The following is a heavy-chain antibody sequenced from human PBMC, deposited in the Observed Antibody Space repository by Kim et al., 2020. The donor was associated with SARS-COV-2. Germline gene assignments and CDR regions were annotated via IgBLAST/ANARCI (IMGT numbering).Heavy chain of an antibody. J-gene: IGHJ5*02. CDR1: GYTFTSYA. V-gene: IGHV1-3*01. Sequence: ASVKVSCKASGYTFTSYAMHWVRQAPGQRLEWMGWINAGNGNTKYSQKFQGRVTITRDTSASTAYMELSSLRSEDTAVYYCARDYERAGSGSYYSVDNWFDPWGQGTLVTVSS. CDR3: ARDYERAGSGSYYSVDNWFDP. D-gene: IGHD3-10*01. CDR2: INAGNGNT.